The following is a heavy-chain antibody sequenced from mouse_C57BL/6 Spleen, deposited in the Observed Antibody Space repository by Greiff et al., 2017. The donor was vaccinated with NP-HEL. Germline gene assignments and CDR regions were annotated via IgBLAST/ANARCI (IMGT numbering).Heavy chain of an antibody. CDR1: GFSLTSYG. J-gene: IGHJ1*03. CDR2: IWRGGST. Sequence: VQLQQSGPGLVQPSQSLSITCTVSGFSLTSYGVHWVRQSPGKGLEWLGVIWRGGSTDYNAAFMSRLSITKDNSKRQVFFKMNSLQADDTAIYYCAKPIYYGYDGYWYFDVWGTGTTVTVSS. D-gene: IGHD2-2*01. V-gene: IGHV2-5*01. CDR3: AKPIYYGYDGYWYFDV.